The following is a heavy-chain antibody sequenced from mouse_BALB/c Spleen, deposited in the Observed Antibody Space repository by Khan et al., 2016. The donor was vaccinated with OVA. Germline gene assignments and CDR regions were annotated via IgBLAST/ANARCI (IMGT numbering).Heavy chain of an antibody. CDR2: IDPFSGDT. CDR1: GYSFTSYY. CDR3: TRHGYVAWFTY. D-gene: IGHD2-2*01. Sequence: VQLKPSGPELMKPGASVKISCKASGYSFTSYYIHWVMESHGKSLEWIGYIDPFSGDTTYNQKFKGKATLTVDKSSSTAYILLSNLTSEDSAVYYCTRHGYVAWFTYWGQGTLVTVSA. V-gene: IGHV1S135*01. J-gene: IGHJ3*01.